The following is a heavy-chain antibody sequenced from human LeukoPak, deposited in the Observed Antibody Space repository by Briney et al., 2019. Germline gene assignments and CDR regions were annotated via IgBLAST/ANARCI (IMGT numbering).Heavy chain of an antibody. D-gene: IGHD3-10*01. Sequence: GGSLRLSCAASGFTFDDYAMHWVRQAPGKGLEWVPGISWNSGSIGYADSVKGRFTISGDNAKNSLYLQMNSLRADDTTVYYCAKGVLTMIRGVIRELNYYGMDAWGQGTTVTVSS. CDR3: AKGVLTMIRGVIRELNYYGMDA. CDR1: GFTFDDYA. J-gene: IGHJ6*02. V-gene: IGHV3-9*01. CDR2: ISWNSGSI.